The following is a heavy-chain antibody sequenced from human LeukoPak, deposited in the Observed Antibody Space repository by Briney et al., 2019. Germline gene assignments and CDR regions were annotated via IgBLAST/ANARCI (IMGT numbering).Heavy chain of an antibody. V-gene: IGHV1-18*01. CDR1: GYTFATYG. D-gene: IGHD6-13*01. J-gene: IGHJ4*02. CDR3: ARGPHSSNFYFFDY. Sequence: GASVTVSFMATGYTFATYGISWVRQAPGKGLEWMGWISAYNGDTNYAQKFQDRVTMTTDTSTSTAYMELRGLRSDDTAVYYCARGPHSSNFYFFDYWGQGTLVTVSS. CDR2: ISAYNGDT.